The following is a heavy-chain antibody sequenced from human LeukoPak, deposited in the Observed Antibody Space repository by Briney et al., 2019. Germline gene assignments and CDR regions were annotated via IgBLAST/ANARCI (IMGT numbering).Heavy chain of an antibody. CDR1: GGSISSYY. CDR3: ARDPNYGSGGVLYGMDV. D-gene: IGHD3-10*01. J-gene: IGHJ6*02. Sequence: SETLSLTCTVSGGSISSYYWSWIRQPPGKGLEWIGYIYYSGSTNYNPSLKSRVTISVDTSKNQFSLKLSSVTAADTAVYYCARDPNYGSGGVLYGMDVWGQGTTVTVSS. CDR2: IYYSGST. V-gene: IGHV4-59*12.